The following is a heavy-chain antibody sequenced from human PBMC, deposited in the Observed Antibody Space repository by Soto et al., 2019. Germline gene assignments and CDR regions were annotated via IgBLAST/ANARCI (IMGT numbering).Heavy chain of an antibody. CDR1: GYTFTSYG. CDR3: ARDLRFGRQYYYYGMDV. D-gene: IGHD3-10*01. CDR2: ISAYNGNT. Sequence: ASVKVSCKASGYTFTSYGISWVRQAPGQGLEWMGWISAYNGNTDYAQKLQGRVTITTDTSTSTAYMELRSLRSEDTAVYYCARDLRFGRQYYYYGMDVWGQGTTVTVSS. V-gene: IGHV1-18*01. J-gene: IGHJ6*01.